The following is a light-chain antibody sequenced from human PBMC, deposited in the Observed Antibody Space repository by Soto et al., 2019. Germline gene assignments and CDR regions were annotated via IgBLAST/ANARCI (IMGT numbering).Light chain of an antibody. CDR2: KVS. CDR3: MQGTYWPRLT. Sequence: DVVMTQSPLSLPVTLEQPASISCRSSQSLVYSDGNTYLNWFHQRPGQSPRRLIYKVSNRDSGVPDRFSGSGSGTDFTLKISRVEAEYVGVYYCMQGTYWPRLTFGGGTKVEIK. V-gene: IGKV2-30*01. CDR1: QSLVYSDGNTY. J-gene: IGKJ4*01.